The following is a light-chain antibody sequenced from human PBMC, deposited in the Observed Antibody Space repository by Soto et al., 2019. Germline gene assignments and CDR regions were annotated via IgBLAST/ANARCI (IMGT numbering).Light chain of an antibody. CDR3: QQRSNWPLT. Sequence: DIVLTQSPATLSLSPGERAALSCRASQSVSTYLAWYQHKPGQAPRLLIYDASHRATGIPVRFSGSGSGTDFTLTISSLEPEDFAVYYCQQRSNWPLTFGQGTKLEIK. CDR2: DAS. J-gene: IGKJ2*01. V-gene: IGKV3-11*01. CDR1: QSVSTY.